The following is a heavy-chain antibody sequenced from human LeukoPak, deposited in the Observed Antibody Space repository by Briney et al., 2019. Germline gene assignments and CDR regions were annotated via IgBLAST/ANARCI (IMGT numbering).Heavy chain of an antibody. CDR3: ARAVKGYCSTTSCSIDY. D-gene: IGHD2-2*01. Sequence: GRSLRLSCAASGFTFDDYAMHWVRQAPGKGLEWVSGISWNSGSIGYADSVKGRFTISRDNAKNSLYLQMNSLRAEDTAVYYCARAVKGYCSTTSCSIDYWGQGILVTVSS. V-gene: IGHV3-9*01. CDR2: ISWNSGSI. J-gene: IGHJ4*02. CDR1: GFTFDDYA.